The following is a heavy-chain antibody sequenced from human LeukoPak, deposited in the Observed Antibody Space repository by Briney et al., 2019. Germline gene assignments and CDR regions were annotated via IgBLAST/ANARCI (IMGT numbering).Heavy chain of an antibody. CDR2: ISKSGGST. Sequence: GGSLRLSCAASGFTFNNYAMSWVRQAPGKGLEWVSGISKSGGSTYYADSVKGRFTISRDNSKNTLYLQMNSLRAEDTAVYYCARDGTYSSGWYDYWGQGTLVTVSS. CDR1: GFTFNNYA. J-gene: IGHJ4*02. CDR3: ARDGTYSSGWYDY. V-gene: IGHV3-23*01. D-gene: IGHD6-19*01.